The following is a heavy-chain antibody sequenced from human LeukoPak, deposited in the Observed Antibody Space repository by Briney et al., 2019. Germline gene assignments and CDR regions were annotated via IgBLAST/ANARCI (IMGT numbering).Heavy chain of an antibody. CDR2: IWDDGSNK. J-gene: IGHJ3*02. D-gene: IGHD3-22*01. CDR3: AKEGESSGYLGTFDI. CDR1: GFTFRSYG. V-gene: IGHV3-33*06. Sequence: GRSLRLSCAASGFTFRSYGMHWVRQAPGKGPEWVAVIWDDGSNKYYGDSVKGRFTISRGNSKNTVYLQMNTLRAEDTAVYYCAKEGESSGYLGTFDIWGQGTMVTVSS.